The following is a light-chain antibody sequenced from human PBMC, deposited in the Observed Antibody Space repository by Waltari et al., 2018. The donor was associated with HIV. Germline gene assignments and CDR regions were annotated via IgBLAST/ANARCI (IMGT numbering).Light chain of an antibody. CDR2: SSN. Sequence: QSVLTQAPSASGTPGQRVTISCSGSSSNIETNTVNWYQQLPGTAPKLLIYSSNQRPSGVPARFSVSKSGTSASLAISGLQSEDEADYYCAAWDDSLNGPVFGGGTKLTVL. CDR1: SSNIETNT. V-gene: IGLV1-44*01. J-gene: IGLJ2*01. CDR3: AAWDDSLNGPV.